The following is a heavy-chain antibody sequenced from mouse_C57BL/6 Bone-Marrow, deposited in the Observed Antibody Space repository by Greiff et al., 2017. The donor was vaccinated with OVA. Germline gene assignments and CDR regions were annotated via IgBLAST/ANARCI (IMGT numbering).Heavy chain of an antibody. V-gene: IGHV1-50*01. CDR3: ASAGFAY. CDR1: GYTFTSYW. J-gene: IGHJ3*01. CDR2: IDPSDSYT. Sequence: QVQLQQPGAELVKPGASVKLSCKASGYTFTSYWMQWVKQRPGQGLEWIGEIDPSDSYTNYNQKCKGKSTLTVDTYSSTAYMQLNSLTSEDSAVYYCASAGFAYWGQGTLVTVSA.